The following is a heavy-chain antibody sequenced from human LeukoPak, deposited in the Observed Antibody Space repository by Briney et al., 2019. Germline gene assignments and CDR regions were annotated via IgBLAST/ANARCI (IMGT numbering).Heavy chain of an antibody. CDR3: ARAAGISRTRGYYYYYMDV. J-gene: IGHJ6*03. D-gene: IGHD1-14*01. Sequence: YLRLSCAECGLKGSSFCLSGLRKTTEKGLERVANMKQDGSEKYYVDSVKVLFTFSRNNAKHSLYLQMNSLRAEDTAVYYCARAAGISRTRGYYYYYMDVWGKGTTVTVSS. V-gene: IGHV3-7*01. CDR1: GLKGSSFC. CDR2: MKQDGSEK.